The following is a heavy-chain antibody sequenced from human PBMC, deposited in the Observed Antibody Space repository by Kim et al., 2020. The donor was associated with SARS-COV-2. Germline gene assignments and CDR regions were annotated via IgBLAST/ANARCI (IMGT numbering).Heavy chain of an antibody. CDR3: ARDSV. Sequence: AGNGNTKYSQKFQGRVTITRDTSASTAYMELSSLRSEDTAVYYCARDSVWGQGTTVTVSS. V-gene: IGHV1-3*01. CDR2: AGNGNT. J-gene: IGHJ6*02.